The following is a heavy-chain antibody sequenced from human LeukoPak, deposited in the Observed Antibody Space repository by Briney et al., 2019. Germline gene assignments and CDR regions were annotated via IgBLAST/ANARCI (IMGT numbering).Heavy chain of an antibody. CDR3: AKGRFLEWLQDY. J-gene: IGHJ4*02. Sequence: SVKVSCKASGGTFSSYAISWVRQAPGQGLEWMGGIIPIFGTANYAQKFQGRVTITTDESTSTAYMELSSLRAEDTAVYYCAKGRFLEWLQDYWGQGTLVTVS. CDR2: IIPIFGTA. D-gene: IGHD3-3*01. V-gene: IGHV1-69*05. CDR1: GGTFSSYA.